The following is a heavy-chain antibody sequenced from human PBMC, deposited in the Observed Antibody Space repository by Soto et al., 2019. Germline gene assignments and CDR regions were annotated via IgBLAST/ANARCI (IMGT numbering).Heavy chain of an antibody. CDR2: IYYSRST. Sequence: QVQLQESGPGLVKPSETLSLTCTVSGGSISSYYWSWIRQPPGKGLEWIGYIYYSRSTNYNPSLKSRVAISVDTSKNQFSLKLSSVTAADTAVYYCARDWPSEVWGRGWFDPWGQGTLVTVSS. CDR1: GGSISSYY. V-gene: IGHV4-59*01. CDR3: ARDWPSEVWGRGWFDP. J-gene: IGHJ5*02. D-gene: IGHD7-27*01.